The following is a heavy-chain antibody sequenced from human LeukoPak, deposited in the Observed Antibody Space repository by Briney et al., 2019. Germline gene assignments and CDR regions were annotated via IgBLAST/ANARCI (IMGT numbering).Heavy chain of an antibody. CDR1: GFTFSSYA. V-gene: IGHV3-23*01. J-gene: IGHJ4*02. D-gene: IGHD2-2*01. Sequence: GGSLRLSCAASGFTFSSYAMSWVRQAPGKGLEWVSAISGSGGSTYYADSVKGRFTISRDNSKNTLYLQMNSLGAEDTAVYYCAKVTGGYCSSTSCPHFDYWGQGTLVTVSS. CDR2: ISGSGGST. CDR3: AKVTGGYCSSTSCPHFDY.